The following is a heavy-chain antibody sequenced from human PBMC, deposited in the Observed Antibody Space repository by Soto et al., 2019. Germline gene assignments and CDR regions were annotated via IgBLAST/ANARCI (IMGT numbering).Heavy chain of an antibody. V-gene: IGHV5-10-1*01. CDR2: IDPSDSYT. Sequence: PGESLKISCKGSGYSFTSYWISWVRQMPGKGLEWMGRIDPSDSYTNYSPSFQGHVTISADKSISTAYLQWSSLKASDTAMYYCARRPRANYYYYGMDVWGQGTTVTVSS. CDR3: ARRPRANYYYYGMDV. J-gene: IGHJ6*02. CDR1: GYSFTSYW.